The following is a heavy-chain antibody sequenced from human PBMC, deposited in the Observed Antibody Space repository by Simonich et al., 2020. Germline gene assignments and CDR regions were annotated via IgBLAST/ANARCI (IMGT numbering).Heavy chain of an antibody. CDR2: ISSSSSYI. CDR1: RFTFSSYS. Sequence: EVQLVESGGGLVKPGGSLRLSCAASRFTFSSYSMNWVRQAPGKELEGVSSISSSSSYISYADSVKGRFTISRDNAKNSLYLQMNSLRAEDTAVYYCARDVDTAMVFDYWGQGTLVTVSS. J-gene: IGHJ4*02. CDR3: ARDVDTAMVFDY. V-gene: IGHV3-21*01. D-gene: IGHD5-18*01.